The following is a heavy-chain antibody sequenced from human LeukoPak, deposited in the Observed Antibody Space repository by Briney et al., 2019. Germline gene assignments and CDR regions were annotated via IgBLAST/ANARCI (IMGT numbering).Heavy chain of an antibody. CDR3: TVYGYISDWYPLDY. D-gene: IGHD3-3*02. Sequence: GRSLRLSCEASGFTFSGSAMHWVRQASGRGLEWVGRIKNKARDYATAYAASVKGRFTISRDDSKNTAYLQMNSLKTEDTAIYYCTVYGYISDWYPLDYWGQGTLVTVSS. CDR2: IKNKARDYAT. J-gene: IGHJ4*02. V-gene: IGHV3-73*01. CDR1: GFTFSGSA.